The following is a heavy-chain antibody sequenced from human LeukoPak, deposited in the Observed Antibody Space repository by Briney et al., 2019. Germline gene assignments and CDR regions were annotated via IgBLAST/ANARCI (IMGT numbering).Heavy chain of an antibody. CDR3: ARDTPPGAAAGSNYFDY. J-gene: IGHJ4*02. Sequence: GGSLRLSCAASGFTFSSYGMHWVRQAPGKGLEWVAVIWYDGSNKYYADSAEGRFTISRDNSKNTLYLQMNSLRAEDTAVYYCARDTPPGAAAGSNYFDYWGQGTLVTVSS. CDR2: IWYDGSNK. V-gene: IGHV3-33*01. CDR1: GFTFSSYG. D-gene: IGHD6-13*01.